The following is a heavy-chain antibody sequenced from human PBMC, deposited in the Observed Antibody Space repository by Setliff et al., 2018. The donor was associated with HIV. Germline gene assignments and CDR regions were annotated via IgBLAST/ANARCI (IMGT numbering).Heavy chain of an antibody. Sequence: GGSLRLSCAASGFTFSSYGMHWVRQAPGKGLEWVSFIRYDGSIKYYADSMKGRFTISRDNSKSTLYLQLNSLGAEDTAVYYCAKDGYYGDFLFYYYYIDVWGKGTTVTVSS. J-gene: IGHJ6*03. CDR1: GFTFSSYG. CDR3: AKDGYYGDFLFYYYYIDV. D-gene: IGHD4-17*01. CDR2: IRYDGSIK. V-gene: IGHV3-30*02.